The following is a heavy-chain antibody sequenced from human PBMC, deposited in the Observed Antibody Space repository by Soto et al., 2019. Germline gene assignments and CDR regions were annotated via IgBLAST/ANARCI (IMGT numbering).Heavy chain of an antibody. V-gene: IGHV3-30*18. J-gene: IGHJ4*02. CDR2: ISYDGSNK. Sequence: QVQLMESGGGVVQPGRSLRLSCAASGFTFSSYGMHWVRQAPGKGLEWVAVISYDGSNKYYADSVKGRFTISRDNSKNTLYLQMNSLRAEDTAVYYCAKGPDSSGWYWFDYWGQGTLVTVSS. D-gene: IGHD6-19*01. CDR1: GFTFSSYG. CDR3: AKGPDSSGWYWFDY.